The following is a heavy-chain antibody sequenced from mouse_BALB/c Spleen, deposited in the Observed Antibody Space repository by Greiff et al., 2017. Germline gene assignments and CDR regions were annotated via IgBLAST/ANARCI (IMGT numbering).Heavy chain of an antibody. CDR3: ARDGGLRHFDY. CDR1: GFTFSDYG. Sequence: EVHLVESGGGLVQPGGSRKLSCAASGFTFSDYGMAWVRQAPGKGPEWVAFISNLAYSIYYADTVTGRFTISRENAKNTLYLEMSGLRSEDTAMYYCARDGGLRHFDYWGQGTTLTVSS. J-gene: IGHJ2*01. V-gene: IGHV5-15*02. D-gene: IGHD2-2*01. CDR2: ISNLAYSI.